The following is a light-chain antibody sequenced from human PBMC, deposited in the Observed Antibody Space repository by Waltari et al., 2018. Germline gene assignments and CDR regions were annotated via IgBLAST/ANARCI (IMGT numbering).Light chain of an antibody. Sequence: QAGLTQPPSVSKGLGQTATLTCTGNNNNVGNQGAAWLQQHQGHPPKLLSYRNNNRPSGMSEKFSGSRSGNTASLTITGLQPEDEADYYCSAWDSNLSAWVFGGGTKLTVL. CDR1: NNNVGNQG. V-gene: IGLV10-54*04. CDR2: RNN. J-gene: IGLJ3*02. CDR3: SAWDSNLSAWV.